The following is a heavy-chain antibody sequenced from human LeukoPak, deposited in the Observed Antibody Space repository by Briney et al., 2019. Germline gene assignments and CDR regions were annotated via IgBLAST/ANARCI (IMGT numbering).Heavy chain of an antibody. CDR2: ISYDGSNK. V-gene: IGHV3-30*18. Sequence: PGGSLRLSCAASGFTFSSYGMHWVRQAPGKGLEWVAVISYDGSNKLYADSVKGRFTISRDNSKNTLYLQINSLRAEDTAVYYCAKGYGLQLVNNWFDPWGQGTLVSVSS. D-gene: IGHD6-13*01. CDR1: GFTFSSYG. CDR3: AKGYGLQLVNNWFDP. J-gene: IGHJ5*02.